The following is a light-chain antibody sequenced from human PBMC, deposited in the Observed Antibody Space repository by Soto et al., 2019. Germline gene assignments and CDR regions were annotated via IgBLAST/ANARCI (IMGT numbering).Light chain of an antibody. CDR3: QQYDSSWT. CDR2: DTS. J-gene: IGKJ1*01. Sequence: EIGLTQSPATLSLSPGERATLSCRASQSVSTNFLACLHQKPVQPPILLIYDTSKRANCIPDRFSGSGSGTDFTLTIDKVEPEDFAVYYCQQYDSSWTFGQGPKVEIK. CDR1: QSVSTNF. V-gene: IGKV3-20*01.